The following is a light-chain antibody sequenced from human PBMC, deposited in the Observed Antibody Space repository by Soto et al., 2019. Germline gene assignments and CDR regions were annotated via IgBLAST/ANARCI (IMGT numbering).Light chain of an antibody. CDR2: AAS. CDR1: QDISTW. V-gene: IGKV1-12*01. J-gene: IGKJ5*01. Sequence: DIQMTQSPSSVSASVGDRVIITCRASQDISTWVAWYQKKPGMAPNLLISAASNVQSGVPSMFSGSGSGTDFTLTINSQQPEDCATYCCQQVHSFPITFGQGTRLDLK. CDR3: QQVHSFPIT.